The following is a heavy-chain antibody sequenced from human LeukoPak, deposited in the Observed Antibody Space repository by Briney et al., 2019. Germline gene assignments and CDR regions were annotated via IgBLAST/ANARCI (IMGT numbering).Heavy chain of an antibody. Sequence: SETLSLTCTVSGGSISSSASYWGWIRQPPGTGLEWIGSISYSGSTYYNPSLKSRVTISVGTSKNQFSLKLSSVAAADTAVYYCARHSPDGSGKYYYYYMDVWGKGTTVTVSS. J-gene: IGHJ6*03. D-gene: IGHD3-10*01. CDR1: GGSISSSASY. V-gene: IGHV4-39*01. CDR3: ARHSPDGSGKYYYYYMDV. CDR2: ISYSGST.